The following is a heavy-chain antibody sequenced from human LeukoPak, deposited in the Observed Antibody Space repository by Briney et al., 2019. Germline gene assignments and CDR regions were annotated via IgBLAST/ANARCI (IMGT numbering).Heavy chain of an antibody. Sequence: GGSLRLSCAASGFTFSSYSMNWVRQAPGKGLEWVSYISSSSSTMYYADSVKGRFSISRDNSKNTLYLQMNSLRAEDTAVYYCASGIYGDYVSYFDYWGQGTLVTVSS. CDR1: GFTFSSYS. D-gene: IGHD4-17*01. J-gene: IGHJ4*02. CDR3: ASGIYGDYVSYFDY. CDR2: ISSSSSTM. V-gene: IGHV3-48*01.